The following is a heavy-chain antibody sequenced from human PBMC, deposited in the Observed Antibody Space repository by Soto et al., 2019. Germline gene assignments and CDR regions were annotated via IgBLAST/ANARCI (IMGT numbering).Heavy chain of an antibody. CDR3: ARAGIAAAGSGEYGMDV. Sequence: QVQLVQSGAEVKKPGASVKVSCKASGYTFTSYGISWVRQAPGQGLEWMGWISAYNGNTKYAQKFQGRVTLTRETSITTAYMELNSLKSDDTAVYYCARAGIAAAGSGEYGMDVWGQGTTVIVSS. V-gene: IGHV1-18*04. CDR1: GYTFTSYG. J-gene: IGHJ6*02. CDR2: ISAYNGNT. D-gene: IGHD6-13*01.